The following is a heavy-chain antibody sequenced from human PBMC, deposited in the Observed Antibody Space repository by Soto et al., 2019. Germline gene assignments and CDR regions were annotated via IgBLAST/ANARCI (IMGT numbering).Heavy chain of an antibody. Sequence: GASVKVSCKASGYTFTSYGISWVRQAPGQGLEWMGWISAYNGNTNYAQKLQGRVTMTTDTSTSTAYMELRSLRSDDTAVYYCARDYGSGSYQPPAFDYWGQGTLVTVSS. CDR1: GYTFTSYG. CDR3: ARDYGSGSYQPPAFDY. V-gene: IGHV1-18*01. J-gene: IGHJ4*02. D-gene: IGHD3-10*01. CDR2: ISAYNGNT.